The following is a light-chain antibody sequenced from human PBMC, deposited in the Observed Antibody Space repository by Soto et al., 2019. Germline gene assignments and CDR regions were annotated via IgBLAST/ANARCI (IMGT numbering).Light chain of an antibody. V-gene: IGLV2-14*01. Sequence: QSALTQPASVSGSPGQSITISCTGTSSDVGGYNYVSWYQQHPGNAPRLMIYEVNNRPSGVPNRFSGSKSGNTASLTISGLQAEDEADYYCCSYAGSSTYVFGLGTKVTVL. CDR3: CSYAGSSTYV. CDR1: SSDVGGYNY. CDR2: EVN. J-gene: IGLJ1*01.